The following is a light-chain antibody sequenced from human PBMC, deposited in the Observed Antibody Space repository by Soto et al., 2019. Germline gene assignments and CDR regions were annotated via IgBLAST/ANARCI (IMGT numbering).Light chain of an antibody. CDR3: QQYNSAPFT. J-gene: IGKJ3*01. Sequence: DFQMTQSPSSLSGFVGDTVTITCRASQGISNFLAWYQQRPGKAPKLLIYGASTLQSGAPFRISGGGSGTDFTLTISSLQPEDVATYYCQQYNSAPFTFGPGTTVDIK. V-gene: IGKV1-27*01. CDR1: QGISNF. CDR2: GAS.